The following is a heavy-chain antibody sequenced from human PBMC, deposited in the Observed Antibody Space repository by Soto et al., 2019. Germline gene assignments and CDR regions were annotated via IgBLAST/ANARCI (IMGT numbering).Heavy chain of an antibody. D-gene: IGHD2-8*01. CDR1: GVSISSGNW. Sequence: PSETLSLTCGVSGVSISSGNWWTWFRQTPQRGLEYIGEIFHDGTANYYPSFERRVAISVDTSKNQFSLKLTSVTAADTAIYFCARLVYDTRLNYMYFDFWGQGALVTVSS. CDR2: IFHDGTA. J-gene: IGHJ4*02. CDR3: ARLVYDTRLNYMYFDF. V-gene: IGHV4-4*02.